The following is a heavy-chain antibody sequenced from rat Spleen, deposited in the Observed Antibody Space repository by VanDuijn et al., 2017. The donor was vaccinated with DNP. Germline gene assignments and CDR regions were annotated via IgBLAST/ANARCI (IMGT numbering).Heavy chain of an antibody. D-gene: IGHD4-3*01. Sequence: QVQLKESGPGLVQPSQTLSLTCTVSGFSVTGYHVHWVRQPPGKGLEWMGVMWSDGDTSYNSGLKSRLSISRDTSKSQIFLKMNSLQTDDTATYYCVRDPYNAGFDYWGQGVMVTVSS. J-gene: IGHJ2*01. CDR1: GFSVTGYH. CDR3: VRDPYNAGFDY. V-gene: IGHV2-32*01. CDR2: MWSDGDT.